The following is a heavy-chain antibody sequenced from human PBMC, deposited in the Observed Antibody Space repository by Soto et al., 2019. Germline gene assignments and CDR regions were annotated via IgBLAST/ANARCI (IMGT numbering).Heavy chain of an antibody. J-gene: IGHJ4*02. D-gene: IGHD3-10*01. V-gene: IGHV3-15*01. CDR1: GFTFSNAW. Sequence: EVQLVESGGGLIKPGESLRLSCAASGFTFSNAWMGWVRQAPGKGLEWLGRIKSNSDGGTADYAASVKGRFTISREDSKNTLYLQMNSLTSEDTAVYYCTTVLRWFGELAKVDYWGEGSLVTVSS. CDR2: IKSNSDGGTA. CDR3: TTVLRWFGELAKVDY.